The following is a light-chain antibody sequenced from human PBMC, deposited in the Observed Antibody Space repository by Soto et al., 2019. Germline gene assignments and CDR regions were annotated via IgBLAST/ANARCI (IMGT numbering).Light chain of an antibody. CDR3: HHYGNAPTFT. V-gene: IGKV3-20*01. Sequence: EIVLTQSPGTLSLSPGERATLSCRASQSGSSTYLSWYQQKPCQAHRLLIYGASGRATGIPARFSGSGSGTEFALTISRLEPEDFAVYFCHHYGNAPTFTFRQATQLELK. CDR1: QSGSSTY. CDR2: GAS. J-gene: IGKJ2*01.